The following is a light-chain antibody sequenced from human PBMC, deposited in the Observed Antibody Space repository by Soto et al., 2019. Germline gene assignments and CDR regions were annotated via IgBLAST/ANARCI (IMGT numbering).Light chain of an antibody. CDR2: DVS. CDR1: SSDVGGYNY. Sequence: QSALTQPASVSGSPGQSITISCTGTSSDVGGYNYDSWFQQHPGKAPKLTIYDVSNRPSGVSSRFSGSKSGNTASLTISGLQAEDEADYYCSSYTSISTVVFGGGTKLTVL. V-gene: IGLV2-14*01. J-gene: IGLJ2*01. CDR3: SSYTSISTVV.